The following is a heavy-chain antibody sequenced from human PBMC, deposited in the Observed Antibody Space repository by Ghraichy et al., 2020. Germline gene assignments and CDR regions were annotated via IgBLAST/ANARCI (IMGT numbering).Heavy chain of an antibody. Sequence: TLSLTCAVYGGSFSGYYWSWIRQPPGKGLEWIGEINHSGSTNYNPSLKSRVTISVDTSKNQFSLKLSSVTAADTAVYYCARITFSSDETRKAPGYSSSWYDYWGQGTLVTVSS. V-gene: IGHV4-34*01. CDR3: ARITFSSDETRKAPGYSSSWYDY. CDR1: GGSFSGYY. CDR2: INHSGST. J-gene: IGHJ4*02. D-gene: IGHD6-13*01.